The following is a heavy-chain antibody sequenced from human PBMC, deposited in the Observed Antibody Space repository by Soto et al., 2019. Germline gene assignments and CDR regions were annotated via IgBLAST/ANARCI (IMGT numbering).Heavy chain of an antibody. V-gene: IGHV3-15*01. CDR2: IKSKSDGGTT. J-gene: IGHJ3*02. D-gene: IGHD1-26*01. Sequence: PGGSLRLSCAASGFTFSNAWMNWVRQAPGKGLEWVGRIKSKSDGGTTDYAAPVQGRFIVSRDDSKNTLYLQMQSLRTEDTAVYYCATDPFSGSYYGFYIWGQGTVVTVSS. CDR3: ATDPFSGSYYGFYI. CDR1: GFTFSNAW.